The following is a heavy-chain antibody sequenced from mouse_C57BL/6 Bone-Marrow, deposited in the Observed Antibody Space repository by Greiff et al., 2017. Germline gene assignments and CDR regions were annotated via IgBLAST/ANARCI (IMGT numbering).Heavy chain of an antibody. V-gene: IGHV5-16*01. CDR2: INYDGSST. CDR3: AREFSPSYGSSLYAMDY. CDR1: GFTFSDYY. J-gene: IGHJ4*01. D-gene: IGHD1-1*01. Sequence: DVTLVESEGGLVQPGSSMKLSCTASGFTFSDYYMAWVRQVPEKGLEWVANINYDGSSTYYLDSLKSRFIISRDNAKNILYLQMSSLKSEDTATYYCAREFSPSYGSSLYAMDYWGQGTSVTVAS.